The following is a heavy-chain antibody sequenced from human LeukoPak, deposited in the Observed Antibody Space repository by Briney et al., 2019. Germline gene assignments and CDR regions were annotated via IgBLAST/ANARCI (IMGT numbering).Heavy chain of an antibody. V-gene: IGHV3-30*04. Sequence: PGRSLRLSCAASGFTFSSYAMHWVRQAPGKGLEWVAVISYDGSNKYYADSVKGRFTFSRDNSKNTLYLQMNSLRAEDTAVYYCARDEYSYGYRYYFDYWGQGTLVTVSS. CDR3: ARDEYSYGYRYYFDY. J-gene: IGHJ4*02. CDR2: ISYDGSNK. CDR1: GFTFSSYA. D-gene: IGHD5-18*01.